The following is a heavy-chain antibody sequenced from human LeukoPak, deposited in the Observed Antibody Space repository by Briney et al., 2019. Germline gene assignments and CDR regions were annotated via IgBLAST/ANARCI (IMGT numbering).Heavy chain of an antibody. V-gene: IGHV4-39*07. Sequence: PSETLSLTCTVSGDSISSSSYHWGWIRQPPGKGLEWIGSIYYTGITYNNPSLKSRVTISVDTSENQFSLKLSSVTAADTAVYYCARDRGSGNYYIFGYWGQGTLVTVSS. CDR1: GDSISSSSYH. CDR3: ARDRGSGNYYIFGY. CDR2: IYYTGIT. D-gene: IGHD3-10*01. J-gene: IGHJ4*02.